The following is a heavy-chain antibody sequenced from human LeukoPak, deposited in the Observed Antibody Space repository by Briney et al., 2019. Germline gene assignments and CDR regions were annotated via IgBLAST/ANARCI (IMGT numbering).Heavy chain of an antibody. CDR2: IDPSDSYT. Sequence: HGESLKISCKGSGYSFTSYWISWVRQMPGKGLEWMGRIDPSDSYTNYSPSFQGHVTISADKSISTAYLQWSSLKASDTAMYYCARPKDGYLSVDYWGQGTLVTVSS. V-gene: IGHV5-10-1*01. CDR1: GYSFTSYW. D-gene: IGHD5-24*01. CDR3: ARPKDGYLSVDY. J-gene: IGHJ4*02.